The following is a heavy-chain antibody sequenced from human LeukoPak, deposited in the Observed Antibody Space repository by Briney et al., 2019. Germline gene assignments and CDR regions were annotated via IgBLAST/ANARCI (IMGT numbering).Heavy chain of an antibody. CDR2: ISNDGSRK. CDR3: ARDRAWNYFDY. Sequence: GGSLRLSCAPSGFTFSRHGMHWVRQAPGKGLEWVAIISNDGSRKYYAHSVEGRFTISRDNSKNTLYLQMDSLRAEDTAVYYCARDRAWNYFDYWGREPWSPSPQ. D-gene: IGHD3-3*01. J-gene: IGHJ4*02. CDR1: GFTFSRHG. V-gene: IGHV3-30*03.